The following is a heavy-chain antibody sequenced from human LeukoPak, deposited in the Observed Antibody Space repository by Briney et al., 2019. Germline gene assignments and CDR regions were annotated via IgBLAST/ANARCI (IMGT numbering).Heavy chain of an antibody. Sequence: GSLRLSCAASGFTFSNAWMSWVRQAPGKGLEWVGRIKSKTDGGTTDYAAPVKGRFTISRDDSKNTLYLQMNSLKTEDTAVYYCARFRRSYAPQHDAFDIWGQGTMVTVSS. J-gene: IGHJ3*02. CDR3: ARFRRSYAPQHDAFDI. CDR1: GFTFSNAW. CDR2: IKSKTDGGTT. V-gene: IGHV3-15*01. D-gene: IGHD3-16*01.